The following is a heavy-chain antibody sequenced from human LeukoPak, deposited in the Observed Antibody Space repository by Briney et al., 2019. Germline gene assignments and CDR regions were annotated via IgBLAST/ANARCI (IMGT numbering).Heavy chain of an antibody. CDR3: AKDTAAAGLMTR. J-gene: IGHJ4*02. V-gene: IGHV3-23*01. CDR1: GFTFSSYA. CDR2: ISGSGGST. D-gene: IGHD6-13*01. Sequence: QTGGSLRLSCAASGFTFSSYAMSWVRQAPGKGLEWVSAISGSGGSTYYADSVKGRLTISRDNSKNTLYLQMNSLRAEDTAVYYCAKDTAAAGLMTRWGQGTLVTVSS.